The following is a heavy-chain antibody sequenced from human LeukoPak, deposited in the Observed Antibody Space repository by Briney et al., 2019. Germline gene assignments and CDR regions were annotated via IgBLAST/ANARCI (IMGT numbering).Heavy chain of an antibody. CDR3: AGEFTMVRGVPDY. D-gene: IGHD3-10*01. J-gene: IGHJ4*02. Sequence: GGSLRLSCAASGFTFSSYWMHWVRQAPGKGLVWVSRINSDGSSTSYADSVKGRFTISRDNAKNTLYLQMNSLRAEDTAVYYCAGEFTMVRGVPDYWGQGTLVTVSS. CDR2: INSDGSST. CDR1: GFTFSSYW. V-gene: IGHV3-74*01.